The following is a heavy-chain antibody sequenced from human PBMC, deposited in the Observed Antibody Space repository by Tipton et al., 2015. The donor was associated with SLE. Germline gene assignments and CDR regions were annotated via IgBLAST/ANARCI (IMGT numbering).Heavy chain of an antibody. CDR3: ARASIAVAENDAFDI. J-gene: IGHJ3*02. D-gene: IGHD6-19*01. CDR1: GGSISSSNW. V-gene: IGHV4-4*02. Sequence: TLSLTCAVSGGSISSSNWWSWVRQPPGKGLEWIGSIYYSGSTYYNPSLKSRVTISVDTSKNQFSLKLSSVTAADTAVYYCARASIAVAENDAFDIWGQGTMVTVSS. CDR2: IYYSGST.